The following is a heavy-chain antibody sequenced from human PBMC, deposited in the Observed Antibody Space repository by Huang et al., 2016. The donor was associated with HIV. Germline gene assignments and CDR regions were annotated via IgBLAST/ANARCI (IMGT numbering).Heavy chain of an antibody. V-gene: IGHV1-8*01. CDR1: GYIFSNYD. J-gene: IGHJ4*02. D-gene: IGHD6-19*01. CDR2: LNPNSSKT. CDR3: ARLTSGWYQDY. Sequence: QVQLVQSGPEVKKPGASVTVSCQPSGYIFSNYDLNWVRQAPGQGLQWMVWLNPNSSKTAYCQNIQGRGTLTRSTSTGAAYMVLNSLTSQDTAVYYCARLTSGWYQDYWGQGTLVTVSS.